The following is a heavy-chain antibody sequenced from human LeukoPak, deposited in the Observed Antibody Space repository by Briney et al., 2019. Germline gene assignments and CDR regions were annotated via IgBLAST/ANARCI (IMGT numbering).Heavy chain of an antibody. V-gene: IGHV4-34*01. CDR3: ARGGGSKRWLQSGRGYFDY. J-gene: IGHJ4*02. CDR2: INHSGST. D-gene: IGHD5-24*01. CDR1: GGSFSGYY. Sequence: SETLSLTCAVYGGSFSGYYWSWIRQPPGKGLEWIGEINHSGSTNYNPSLKSRVTISVDTSKNQFSLKLSSVTAADTAVYYCARGGGSKRWLQSGRGYFDYWGQGTLVTVSS.